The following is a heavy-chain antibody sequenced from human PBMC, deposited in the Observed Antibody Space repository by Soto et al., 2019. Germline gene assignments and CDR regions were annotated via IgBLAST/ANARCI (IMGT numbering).Heavy chain of an antibody. J-gene: IGHJ6*02. CDR2: ISNSGDTI. D-gene: IGHD2-2*01. CDR1: GFTFSYYT. Sequence: EVQLLESGGGLVQPGGSLRLSCVASGFTFSYYTMSWVRQAPGKGLEWVSGISNSGDTIYYADSVKGRFTISRDNFKYSLYLRLSSLSAAETAVYYCSDPVPDSTHYDYCQMDVWGQGTTVTVSS. V-gene: IGHV3-23*01. CDR3: SDPVPDSTHYDYCQMDV.